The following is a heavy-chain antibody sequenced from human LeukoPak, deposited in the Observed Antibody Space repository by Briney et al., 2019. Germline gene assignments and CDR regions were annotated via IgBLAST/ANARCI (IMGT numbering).Heavy chain of an antibody. CDR1: GASISDYH. CDR2: FFYTGNT. D-gene: IGHD6-13*01. V-gene: IGHV4-59*01. Sequence: PSETLSLTCTVSGASISDYHWTWIRQPPGKGLEWIGFFFYTGNTNYNPSLKSRVTISVDTSKNQFSLKLNSVTAADTAVYYCATHVGAAGTDYWGQGTLVTVSS. J-gene: IGHJ4*02. CDR3: ATHVGAAGTDY.